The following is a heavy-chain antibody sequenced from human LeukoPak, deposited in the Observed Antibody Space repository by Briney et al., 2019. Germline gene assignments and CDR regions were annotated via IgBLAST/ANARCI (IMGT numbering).Heavy chain of an antibody. Sequence: GGSLRLSCAASGVNVRSNYMSWVRQAPGRGLEWASSIYRGGSTYYADSVKGRFTISRDDSKNTLYLQMDSLRADDTAVYYCARERYYSGAVADAYYFEHWGPGTLVTVSS. CDR3: ARERYYSGAVADAYYFEH. V-gene: IGHV3-53*01. D-gene: IGHD6-19*01. J-gene: IGHJ4*02. CDR2: IYRGGST. CDR1: GVNVRSNY.